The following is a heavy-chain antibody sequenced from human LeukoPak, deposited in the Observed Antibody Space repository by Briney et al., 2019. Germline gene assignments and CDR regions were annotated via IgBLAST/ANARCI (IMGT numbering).Heavy chain of an antibody. CDR2: IYYSGST. D-gene: IGHD5-18*01. V-gene: IGHV4-59*01. CDR3: ARDLGYSYGFE. J-gene: IGHJ4*02. Sequence: PSETLSLTCTVSGGSISSYYWSWIRQPPGEGLEWIGYIYYSGSTNYNPSLKSRVTISVDTSKNQFSLKLSSVTAADTAVYYCARDLGYSYGFEWGQGTLVTVSS. CDR1: GGSISSYY.